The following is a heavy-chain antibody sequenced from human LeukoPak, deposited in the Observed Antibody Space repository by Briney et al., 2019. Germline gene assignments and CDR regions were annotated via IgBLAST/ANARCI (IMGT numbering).Heavy chain of an antibody. Sequence: GGSLRLSCAVSGFTISGDWMSWVRQAPGKGLEWVANINQDGSAKNYVDSVKGRFTISRDNSKNSLFLQMNSLTVEDTAVYHCERSHCDGESCWGQGTLVTVSS. J-gene: IGHJ4*02. CDR2: INQDGSAK. CDR3: ERSHCDGESC. V-gene: IGHV3-7*01. D-gene: IGHD2-21*01. CDR1: GFTISGDW.